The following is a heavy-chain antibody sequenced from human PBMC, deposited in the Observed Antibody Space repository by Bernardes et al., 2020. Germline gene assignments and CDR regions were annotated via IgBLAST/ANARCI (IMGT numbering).Heavy chain of an antibody. CDR3: ARDGWTHLYYYLDV. Sequence: GGSLRLSCAASGFTFRRYSIHWVRQAPGKGLEWVSHISSSSSTIHYADSVRGRFTISRDNAKNSVFLQMNSLRAEDTAVYFCARDGWTHLYYYLDVWGKGTTVTVSS. J-gene: IGHJ6*03. CDR2: ISSSSSTI. V-gene: IGHV3-48*01. D-gene: IGHD6-19*01. CDR1: GFTFRRYS.